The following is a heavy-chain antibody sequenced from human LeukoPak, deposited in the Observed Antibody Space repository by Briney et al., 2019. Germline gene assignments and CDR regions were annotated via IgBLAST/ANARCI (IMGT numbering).Heavy chain of an antibody. Sequence: KPSETLSLTCAVYGGSFSGYYWSWIRQPPGKGLEWIGEINHSGSTNYNPSLKSRVTISVDTSKNQFSLKLSSVTAADTAVYYCARGSAVVAGTGRRGSLLLYWGQGTLVTVSS. J-gene: IGHJ4*02. CDR3: ARGSAVVAGTGRRGSLLLY. CDR1: GGSFSGYY. V-gene: IGHV4-34*01. D-gene: IGHD6-19*01. CDR2: INHSGST.